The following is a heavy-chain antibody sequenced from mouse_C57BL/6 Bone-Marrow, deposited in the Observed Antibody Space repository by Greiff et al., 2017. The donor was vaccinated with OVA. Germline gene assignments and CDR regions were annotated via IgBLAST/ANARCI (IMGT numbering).Heavy chain of an antibody. CDR3: AREGAYYSKGFAY. D-gene: IGHD2-5*01. CDR1: GYAFTNYL. J-gene: IGHJ3*01. CDR2: INPGSGGT. V-gene: IGHV1-54*01. Sequence: VQLQQSGAELVRPGTSVKVSCKASGYAFTNYLIEWVKQRPGQGLEWIGVINPGSGGTNYNEKFKGKATLTADKSSSTAYMQLRSLTSEDSAVYFCAREGAYYSKGFAYWGQGTLVTVSA.